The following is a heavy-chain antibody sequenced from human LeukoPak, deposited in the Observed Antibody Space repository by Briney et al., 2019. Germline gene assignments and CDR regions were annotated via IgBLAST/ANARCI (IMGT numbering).Heavy chain of an antibody. Sequence: SETLSLTCTVSGGSISSYYWSWIRQPPGKGLEWIGYIYYSGSTNYNPSLKSRVTISVDTSKNQFSLRLSSVTAADTAVYYCARHGPMAGNYYGSGSYRRHFDYWGQGTLVTVSS. CDR3: ARHGPMAGNYYGSGSYRRHFDY. D-gene: IGHD3-10*01. V-gene: IGHV4-59*08. CDR1: GGSISSYY. CDR2: IYYSGST. J-gene: IGHJ4*02.